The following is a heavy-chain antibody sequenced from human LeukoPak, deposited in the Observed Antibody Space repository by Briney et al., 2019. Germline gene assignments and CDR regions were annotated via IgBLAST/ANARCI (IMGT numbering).Heavy chain of an antibody. J-gene: IGHJ3*02. CDR3: ARDYPPSSKLPASAFDI. V-gene: IGHV1-69*13. D-gene: IGHD1-7*01. CDR1: GGTFSSYA. Sequence: SVKVSCKASGGTFSSYAIRWVRQAPGQGLEWMGGIIPIFGTANYAQKFQGRVTITADESTSTAYMELSSLRSEDTAVYYCARDYPPSSKLPASAFDIWGQGTMVTVSS. CDR2: IIPIFGTA.